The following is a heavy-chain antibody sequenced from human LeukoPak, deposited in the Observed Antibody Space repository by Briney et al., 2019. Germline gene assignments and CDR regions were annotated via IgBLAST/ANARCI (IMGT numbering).Heavy chain of an antibody. Sequence: ASVKVSCKVSGYTLTELSMHWVRQAPGKGLEWMGGFDPEDGETIYAQTFQGRVTMTEDTSTGTAYMELSSLRAEDTAVYYCATKSPYYYYYYGMDVWGQGKTVTVSS. CDR2: FDPEDGET. CDR3: ATKSPYYYYYYGMDV. V-gene: IGHV1-24*01. J-gene: IGHJ6*02. CDR1: GYTLTELS.